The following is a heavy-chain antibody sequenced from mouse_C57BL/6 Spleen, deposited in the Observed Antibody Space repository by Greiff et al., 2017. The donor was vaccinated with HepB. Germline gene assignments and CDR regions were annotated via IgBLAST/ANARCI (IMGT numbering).Heavy chain of an antibody. D-gene: IGHD2-14*01. CDR1: GYTFTSYW. CDR2: IDPSDSYT. J-gene: IGHJ2*01. Sequence: QVQLQQPGAELVMPGASVKLSCKASGYTFTSYWMHWVKQRPGQGLEWIGEIDPSDSYTNYNQKFKGKSTLTVDKSSSTAYMQLSSLTSEDSAVYYCAREAIGGWDYWGQGTTLTVSS. V-gene: IGHV1-69*01. CDR3: AREAIGGWDY.